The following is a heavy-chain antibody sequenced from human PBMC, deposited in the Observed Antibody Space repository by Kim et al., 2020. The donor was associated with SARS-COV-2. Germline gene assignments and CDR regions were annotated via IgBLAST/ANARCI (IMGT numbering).Heavy chain of an antibody. CDR2: IYYSGNT. CDR1: GGSISSYY. Sequence: SETLSLTCTVSGGSISSYYWSWIRQPPGKGLEWIGYIYYSGNTNYNPSLKSRVTISVDTSKNQFSLKLSSVTAADTAVYYCARGVRVRGISVDLWGRGTLVTVSS. CDR3: ARGVRVRGISVDL. V-gene: IGHV4-59*13. J-gene: IGHJ2*01. D-gene: IGHD3-10*01.